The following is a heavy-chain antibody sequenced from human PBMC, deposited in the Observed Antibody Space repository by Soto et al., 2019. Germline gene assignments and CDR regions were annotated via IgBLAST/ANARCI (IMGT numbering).Heavy chain of an antibody. V-gene: IGHV3-23*01. J-gene: IGHJ4*02. D-gene: IGHD3-16*01. CDR3: AKGGDRKYYFDY. CDR2: ISDSGGYT. Sequence: WWSLRLACSASVFTFSSYAMSWFRQAPGKGLEWVSGISDSGGYTYYADSVKGRFTISRDNSKNTLYLQMNSLRADDTAVYYCAKGGDRKYYFDYWGQGTLVTVSS. CDR1: VFTFSSYA.